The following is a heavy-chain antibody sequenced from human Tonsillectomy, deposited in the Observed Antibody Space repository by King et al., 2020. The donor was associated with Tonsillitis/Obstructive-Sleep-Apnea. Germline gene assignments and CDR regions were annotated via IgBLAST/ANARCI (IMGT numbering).Heavy chain of an antibody. CDR2: INWNSGNM. Sequence: DVQLVESGGGLVQPGWSLRLSCAASGFTFDDYAMHWVRQAPGKGLEWVSGINWNSGNMGYADSVKGRFTISRDNAKNSLFLQMNSLRAEDTALYYCAKGGFLEWLLDSWGQGTLVTVSS. J-gene: IGHJ4*02. D-gene: IGHD3-3*01. V-gene: IGHV3-9*01. CDR1: GFTFDDYA. CDR3: AKGGFLEWLLDS.